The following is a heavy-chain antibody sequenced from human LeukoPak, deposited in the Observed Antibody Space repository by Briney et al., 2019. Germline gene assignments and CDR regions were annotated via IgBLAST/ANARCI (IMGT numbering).Heavy chain of an antibody. D-gene: IGHD6-13*01. CDR3: AKDRSTTWSFDY. J-gene: IGHJ4*02. CDR2: ISDDGSRK. Sequence: GRSLRPSCAASGFTFSFSGMYWVRQAPDKGLEWVAFISDDGSRKYYADSVKGRFTTSRDNSKNTLFLQMNSLRTEDTAVYYCAKDRSTTWSFDYWGQGTLVTVSS. CDR1: GFTFSFSG. V-gene: IGHV3-30*18.